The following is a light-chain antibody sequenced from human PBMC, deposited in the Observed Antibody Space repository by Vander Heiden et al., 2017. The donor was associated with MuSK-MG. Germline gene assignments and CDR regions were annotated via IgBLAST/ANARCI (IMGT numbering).Light chain of an antibody. J-gene: IGKJ3*01. V-gene: IGKV2-28*01. CDR3: RQALQTPRT. Sequence: DIVMTQSPLSLPVTPGEPASISCRSSQSLLHSNGYNYLDWYLQKPGQVPQLLIYLGSNRSAGVPDRFSGSGSGTDFTLKISRVEAEDVGVYYCRQALQTPRTFGHGTKVDIK. CDR2: LGS. CDR1: QSLLHSNGYNY.